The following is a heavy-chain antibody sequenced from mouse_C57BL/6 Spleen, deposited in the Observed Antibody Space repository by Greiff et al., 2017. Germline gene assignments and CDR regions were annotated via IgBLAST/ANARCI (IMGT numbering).Heavy chain of an antibody. Sequence: QVQLQQPGAELVKPGASVKLSCKASGYTFTSYWMQWVKQRPGQGLEWIGEIDPSDSYTNYNQKFKGKATLTVDKSSSTAYMQLSSLTSEDSAVYYCARRSAYYSNPMDYWGQGTSVTVSS. D-gene: IGHD2-5*01. CDR2: IDPSDSYT. CDR3: ARRSAYYSNPMDY. CDR1: GYTFTSYW. V-gene: IGHV1-50*01. J-gene: IGHJ4*01.